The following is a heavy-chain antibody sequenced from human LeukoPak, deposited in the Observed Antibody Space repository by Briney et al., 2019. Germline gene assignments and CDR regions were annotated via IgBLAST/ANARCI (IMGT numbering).Heavy chain of an antibody. J-gene: IGHJ6*03. CDR3: ARARGDFWSGYYFAYYMDV. CDR1: GGSISSYY. Sequence: PSETLSLTCTVPGGSISSYYWSWIRQPPGKGLEWIGYIYYSGSTNYNPSLKSRVTISVDTSKNQFSLKLSSVTAADTAVYYCARARGDFWSGYYFAYYMDVWGKGTTVTVSS. V-gene: IGHV4-59*01. CDR2: IYYSGST. D-gene: IGHD3-3*01.